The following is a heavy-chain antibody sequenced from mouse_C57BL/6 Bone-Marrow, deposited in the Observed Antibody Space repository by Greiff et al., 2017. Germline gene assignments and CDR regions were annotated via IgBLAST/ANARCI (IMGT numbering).Heavy chain of an antibody. Sequence: QVQLQQPGAELVKPGASVKLSCKASGYTFTSYWMPWVKQRPGQGLEWIGMIHPSSGSTNYNEKFKSKATLTVDKSSSTAYMQLSSLTSEDSAVYYCARWGYGNYGYRGQGTTLTVSS. J-gene: IGHJ2*01. V-gene: IGHV1-64*01. CDR3: ARWGYGNYGY. CDR2: IHPSSGST. CDR1: GYTFTSYW. D-gene: IGHD2-10*02.